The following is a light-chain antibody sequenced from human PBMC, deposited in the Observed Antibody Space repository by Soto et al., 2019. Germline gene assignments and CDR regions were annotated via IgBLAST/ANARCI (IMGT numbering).Light chain of an antibody. CDR3: QQADTFPWT. V-gene: IGKV1D-12*01. Sequence: IQMTQSPSSVSASDGDRITITCQASRDISTWVAWYQQKPGKAPKLLIYSASALKRGVPSRFSGSGSGTDFALTVSSLQPEDFATYYCQQADTFPWTFGQGTKVDIK. J-gene: IGKJ1*01. CDR2: SAS. CDR1: RDISTW.